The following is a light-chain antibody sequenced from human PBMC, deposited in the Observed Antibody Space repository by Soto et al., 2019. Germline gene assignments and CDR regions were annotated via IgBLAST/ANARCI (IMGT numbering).Light chain of an antibody. V-gene: IGLV2-8*01. CDR1: SSDVGGYNY. CDR3: TSYAGTNNYV. Sequence: QSVLTHPPSASGSPGQSLTISCTGTSSDVGGYNYVSWYQQNPGKAPKLMIYEVPKRPSDIPDRFSGTKSGNTAPLTVSGLQAEGEADYYCTSYAGTNNYVFGTGTKATVL. CDR2: EVP. J-gene: IGLJ1*01.